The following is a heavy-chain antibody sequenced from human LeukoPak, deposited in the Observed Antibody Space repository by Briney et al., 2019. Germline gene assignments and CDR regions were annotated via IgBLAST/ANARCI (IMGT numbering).Heavy chain of an antibody. CDR3: ARVPVTMVRGVIIGHDAFDI. J-gene: IGHJ3*02. V-gene: IGHV1-46*01. CDR2: INPSGGST. D-gene: IGHD3-10*01. CDR1: GYTFTSYY. Sequence: ASVKVSCKASGYTFTSYYVHWVRQAPGQGLEWMGFINPSGGSTSYAQQFQGRVTMSRDTSTSTVYMELSSLRSEDTAVYYCARVPVTMVRGVIIGHDAFDIWGQGTMVTVSS.